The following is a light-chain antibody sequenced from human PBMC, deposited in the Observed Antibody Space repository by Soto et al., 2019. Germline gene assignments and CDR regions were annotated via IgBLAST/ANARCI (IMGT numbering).Light chain of an antibody. V-gene: IGKV1-39*01. CDR3: QQTYSNPQT. CDR1: HSIDRH. J-gene: IGKJ1*01. Sequence: DIQMTQSPPSLSASVGDRVTITCRASHSIDRHLCWYQQKPGQAPKFLIYGASTLQSGVPSRFSGSGSGADFTLTISSLQPEDFATYYCQQTYSNPQTFGQGTKVEIK. CDR2: GAS.